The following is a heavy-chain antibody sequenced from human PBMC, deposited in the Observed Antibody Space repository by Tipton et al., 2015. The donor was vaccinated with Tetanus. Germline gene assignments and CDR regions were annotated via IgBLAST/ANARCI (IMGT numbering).Heavy chain of an antibody. J-gene: IGHJ4*02. CDR1: GFTVSSNY. V-gene: IGHV3-53*01. D-gene: IGHD2-2*01. Sequence: QLVQSGGGLIQPGESLRLSCAASGFTVSSNYMTWVRQAPGKGLERVSLIYSGGNTYYADSVKGRFTISRDNSKNTLYLQMNSLRAEDTAVYYCNGGSTRAYFDYWGQGTLVTVSS. CDR2: IYSGGNT. CDR3: NGGSTRAYFDY.